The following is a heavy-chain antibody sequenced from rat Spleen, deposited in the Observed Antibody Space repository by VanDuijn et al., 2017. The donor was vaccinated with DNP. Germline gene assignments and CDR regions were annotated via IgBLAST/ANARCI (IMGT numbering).Heavy chain of an antibody. CDR3: ARWPGYNPPYAMDA. Sequence: EVQLQESGPGLVKPSQSLSLTCSVTAYSITTNYWGWIRKFPGNKMEWVGHISYSGSTSYNPSLKSRISITRDTSKNQYFLQLHSVTTEDTATYYCARWPGYNPPYAMDAWGQGTLVTVSS. CDR2: ISYSGST. CDR1: AYSITTNY. D-gene: IGHD1-4*01. J-gene: IGHJ3*01. V-gene: IGHV3-1*01.